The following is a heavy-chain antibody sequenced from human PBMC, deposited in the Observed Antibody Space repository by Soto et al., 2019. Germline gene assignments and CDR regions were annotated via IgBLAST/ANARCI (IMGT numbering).Heavy chain of an antibody. CDR1: GFTFSSYG. CDR3: ARENSSPPSPYYFDY. D-gene: IGHD6-13*01. Sequence: VGSLRLSCAASGFTFSSYGMHWVRQAPGKGLEWVAVIWYDGSNKYYADSVKGRFTISRDNSKNTLYLQMNSLRAEDTAVYYCARENSSPPSPYYFDYWGQGTLVTVSS. V-gene: IGHV3-33*01. CDR2: IWYDGSNK. J-gene: IGHJ4*02.